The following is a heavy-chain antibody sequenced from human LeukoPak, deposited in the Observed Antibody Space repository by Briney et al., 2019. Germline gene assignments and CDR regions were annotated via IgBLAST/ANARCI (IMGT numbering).Heavy chain of an antibody. Sequence: GGSLRLSCAASGFTVSSNYMSWVRQAPGKGLEWVSVIYSGGSTYYADSVKGRFTISRDNSKNTLYLQMNSLRAEDMAVYYCAATVDTAMVTGYWGQGTLVTVSS. CDR2: IYSGGST. V-gene: IGHV3-53*01. J-gene: IGHJ4*02. D-gene: IGHD5-18*01. CDR3: AATVDTAMVTGY. CDR1: GFTVSSNY.